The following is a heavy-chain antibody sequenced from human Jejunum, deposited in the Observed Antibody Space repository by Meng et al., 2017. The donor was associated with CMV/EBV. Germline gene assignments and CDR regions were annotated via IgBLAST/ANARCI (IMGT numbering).Heavy chain of an antibody. J-gene: IGHJ6*02. CDR3: ARGGVPYGMDV. Sequence: CAASGFTFSTYWMNWVRQAPGKGLEWVANIKENGGEKYYADSVKGRFTISRDNAKNSLYLQMNSLRVEDTAVYYCARGGVPYGMDVWGQGTTVTVSS. CDR1: GFTFSTYW. CDR2: IKENGGEK. D-gene: IGHD2-8*01. V-gene: IGHV3-7*01.